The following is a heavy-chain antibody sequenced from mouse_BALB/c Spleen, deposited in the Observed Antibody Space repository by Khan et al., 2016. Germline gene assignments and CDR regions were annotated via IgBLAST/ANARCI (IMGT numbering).Heavy chain of an antibody. CDR3: ARGTPFAN. Sequence: QVQLQQSGVELVRPGSSVKISCKASGFAFSSYWMNWVKQRPGQGLEWIGQIYPGDGDTNYNGKFKGKATLTADKSSSTAYMQLSSLTSEDSAVYFCARGTPFANWGQGTLVTVSA. J-gene: IGHJ3*01. V-gene: IGHV1-80*01. CDR2: IYPGDGDT. D-gene: IGHD2-14*01. CDR1: GFAFSSYW.